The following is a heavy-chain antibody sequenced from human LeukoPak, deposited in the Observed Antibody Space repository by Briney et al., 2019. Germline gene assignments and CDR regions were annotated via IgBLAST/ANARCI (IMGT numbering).Heavy chain of an antibody. CDR1: GFTFSSYA. CDR3: AKSDYFDS. Sequence: PGGSLRLSCAASGFTFSSYAMSWVRQAPGKGLVWVSRIKSDGSSTTYADSVKGRFTISRDNARNTLYLQMNSLRAEDTAVYYCAKSDYFDSWGQGTLVTVSS. V-gene: IGHV3-74*01. CDR2: IKSDGSST. J-gene: IGHJ4*02.